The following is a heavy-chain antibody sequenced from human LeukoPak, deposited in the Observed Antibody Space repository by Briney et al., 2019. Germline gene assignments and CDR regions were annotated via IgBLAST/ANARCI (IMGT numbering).Heavy chain of an antibody. J-gene: IGHJ4*02. V-gene: IGHV4-34*01. Sequence: PSETLSLTCAVYGGSFSGYYWSWIRQPPGKGLEWIGEINHSGSTNYNPSLKSRVTISVDTSKNQFSLKLSSVTAADTAVYFCARVYYYDSSGYPPFEYWGQGTLVTVSS. CDR2: INHSGST. D-gene: IGHD3-22*01. CDR3: ARVYYYDSSGYPPFEY. CDR1: GGSFSGYY.